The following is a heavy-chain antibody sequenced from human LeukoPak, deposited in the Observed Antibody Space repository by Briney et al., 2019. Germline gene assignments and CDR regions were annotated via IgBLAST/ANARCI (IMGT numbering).Heavy chain of an antibody. Sequence: SETLSLTCTVSGGAISSGGYYWSWIRQHPGKGLEWIGYIYYSGSTYYNPSLKSRVTISVDTSKNQFSLKLSSVTAADTAVYYCARGIGVVGWLQFGNWFDPWGQGTLVTVSS. CDR2: IYYSGST. V-gene: IGHV4-31*03. D-gene: IGHD5-24*01. CDR3: ARGIGVVGWLQFGNWFDP. CDR1: GGAISSGGYY. J-gene: IGHJ5*02.